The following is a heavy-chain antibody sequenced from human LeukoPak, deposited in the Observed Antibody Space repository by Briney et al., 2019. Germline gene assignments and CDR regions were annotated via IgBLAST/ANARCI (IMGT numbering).Heavy chain of an antibody. D-gene: IGHD5-24*01. Sequence: GGSLRLSCAASGFTFSSYAMSWVRQAPGKGLEWVSAISGSGGSTYYADSVKGRFTISRDNSKNTLYLQMNSLRAEDTAVYYCANIRWLQFGYFGYWGQGTLVTVSS. J-gene: IGHJ4*02. V-gene: IGHV3-23*01. CDR3: ANIRWLQFGYFGY. CDR1: GFTFSSYA. CDR2: ISGSGGST.